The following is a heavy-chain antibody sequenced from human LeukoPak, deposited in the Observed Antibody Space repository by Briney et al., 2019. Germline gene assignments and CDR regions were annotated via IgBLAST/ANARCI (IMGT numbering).Heavy chain of an antibody. J-gene: IGHJ4*02. CDR1: GGSISSYY. CDR3: ARQPAAAAADTRGCFDY. V-gene: IGHV4-59*08. D-gene: IGHD6-25*01. Sequence: SETLSLTCTGSGGSISSYYWSWIRQPPGKGLEWIGYIYYSGSTNYNPSLKSRATLSVDTSNNQFSMNLTSVTAADAAVYFCARQPAAAAADTRGCFDYWGQGTVVTVSS. CDR2: IYYSGST.